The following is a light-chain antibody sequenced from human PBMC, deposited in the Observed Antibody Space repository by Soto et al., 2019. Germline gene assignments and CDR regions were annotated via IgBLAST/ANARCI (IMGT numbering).Light chain of an antibody. CDR3: CSYTVSGTYV. J-gene: IGLJ1*01. Sequence: QSALTEPASVSVSPGQSITISCTGTSSDVGGYNYVSWYQQHPGKAPKLMIYAVSNRPSGVSNRFSGSKSGNTATLTISGLQAEDEADYYCCSYTVSGTYVFGTGTKVTVL. V-gene: IGLV2-14*01. CDR2: AVS. CDR1: SSDVGGYNY.